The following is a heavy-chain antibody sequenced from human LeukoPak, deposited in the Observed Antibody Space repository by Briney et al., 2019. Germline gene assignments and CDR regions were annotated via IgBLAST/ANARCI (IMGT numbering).Heavy chain of an antibody. CDR1: GGSISSYY. Sequence: SETLSLTCTVSGGSISSYYWSWIRQPPGKGMEWNGYIYYSGSTNYNPSLKSRATISVDTSKNQFSLKLSSVTAADTAVYYCARLRPGRAAAGRGVDYWGQGTLVTVSS. D-gene: IGHD6-13*01. V-gene: IGHV4-59*08. CDR3: ARLRPGRAAAGRGVDY. J-gene: IGHJ4*02. CDR2: IYYSGST.